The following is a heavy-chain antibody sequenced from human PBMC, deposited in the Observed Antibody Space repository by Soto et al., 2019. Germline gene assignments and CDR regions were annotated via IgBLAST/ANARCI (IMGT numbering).Heavy chain of an antibody. Sequence: GLSLRLSCSASPLRFRDYRMHCIRLAPGRGLEWVSLIWYDGTEKKYADFVKGRFTISRDNSKNMLSLQMNNLRGEDSAVYYCARDFASGCHDSWGQGARV. CDR3: ARDFASGCHDS. V-gene: IGHV3-33*01. CDR1: PLRFRDYR. J-gene: IGHJ5*01. CDR2: IWYDGTEK. D-gene: IGHD3-22*01.